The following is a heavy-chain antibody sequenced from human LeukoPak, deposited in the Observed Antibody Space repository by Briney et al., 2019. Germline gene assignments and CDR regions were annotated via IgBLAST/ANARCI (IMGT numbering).Heavy chain of an antibody. CDR1: GFTFSSYE. V-gene: IGHV3-48*03. CDR2: ISSSGSTI. D-gene: IGHD2-2*01. J-gene: IGHJ4*02. CDR3: AKDLNVVVVPAAYFDY. Sequence: PGGSLRLSCAASGFTFSSYEMNWVRQAPGKGLEWVSYISSSGSTIYYADSVKGRFTASRDDYRSIVYLQMNSVRAEDTAVYYCAKDLNVVVVPAAYFDYWGQGTLVTVSS.